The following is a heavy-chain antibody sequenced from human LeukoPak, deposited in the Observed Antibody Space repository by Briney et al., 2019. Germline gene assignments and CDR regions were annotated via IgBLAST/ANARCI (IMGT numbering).Heavy chain of an antibody. CDR2: INSDGSST. Sequence: GGSLRLSCAASGFTFSSYWMHWVRQAPGKGLVWVSRINSDGSSTSYADSVKGRFTISRDNSKSTLSLQMNSLRAEDTAIYYCATYRQVQVPFEFWGQGTLVTVSS. CDR1: GFTFSSYW. CDR3: ATYRQVQVPFEF. V-gene: IGHV3-74*01. D-gene: IGHD5-18*01. J-gene: IGHJ4*02.